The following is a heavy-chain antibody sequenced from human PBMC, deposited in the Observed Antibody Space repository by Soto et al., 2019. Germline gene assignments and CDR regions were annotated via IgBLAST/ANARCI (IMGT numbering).Heavy chain of an antibody. J-gene: IGHJ6*02. Sequence: PGGSLRLSCAASGFTFDDYAMHWVRQAPGKGLEWVSGISWNSGSIGYADSVKGRFTISRDNAKNSLYLQMNSLRAEDTALYYCATGGLRLGDYYYYGMDVWGQGTTVTVSS. D-gene: IGHD4-17*01. CDR2: ISWNSGSI. CDR3: ATGGLRLGDYYYYGMDV. CDR1: GFTFDDYA. V-gene: IGHV3-9*01.